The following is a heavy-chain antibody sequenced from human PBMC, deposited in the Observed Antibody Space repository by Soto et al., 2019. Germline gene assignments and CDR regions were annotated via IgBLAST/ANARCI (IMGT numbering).Heavy chain of an antibody. CDR1: GYTLTELS. Sequence: ASVKVSCKVSGYTLTELSMHWVRQAPGKGLEWVGGFDPEDGETIYAQKFQGRVTMTEDTSTDTAYMELSSLRSEDTAVYYCATASSRWFGDWPDYYYYYGMDVWGQGTTVTVSS. CDR3: ATASSRWFGDWPDYYYYYGMDV. CDR2: FDPEDGET. D-gene: IGHD3-10*01. V-gene: IGHV1-24*01. J-gene: IGHJ6*02.